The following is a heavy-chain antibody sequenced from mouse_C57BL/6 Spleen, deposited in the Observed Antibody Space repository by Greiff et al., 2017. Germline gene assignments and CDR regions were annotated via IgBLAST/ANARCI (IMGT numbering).Heavy chain of an antibody. Sequence: QVHVKQSGPELVKPGASVKISCKASGYTFTDYYINWVKQRPGQGLEWIGWIFPGSGSTYYNEKFKGKATLTVDKSSSTAYMLLSSLTSEDSAVYFCARVYDYDVGYAMDYWGQGTSVTVSS. CDR2: IFPGSGST. CDR1: GYTFTDYY. D-gene: IGHD2-4*01. CDR3: ARVYDYDVGYAMDY. J-gene: IGHJ4*01. V-gene: IGHV1-75*01.